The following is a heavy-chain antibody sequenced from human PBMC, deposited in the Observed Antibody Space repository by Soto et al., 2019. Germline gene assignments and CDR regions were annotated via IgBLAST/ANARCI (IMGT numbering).Heavy chain of an antibody. CDR3: ARHRSNYVYYYYYMDV. Sequence: SETLSLTCAVYGGSFSGYYWSWIRQPPGKGLEWIGEINHSGSTNYNPSLKSRVTISVDTSKNQFSLKLSSVTAADTAVYYCARHRSNYVYYYYYMDVWGKGTTVTVSS. J-gene: IGHJ6*03. CDR2: INHSGST. V-gene: IGHV4-34*01. CDR1: GGSFSGYY. D-gene: IGHD4-4*01.